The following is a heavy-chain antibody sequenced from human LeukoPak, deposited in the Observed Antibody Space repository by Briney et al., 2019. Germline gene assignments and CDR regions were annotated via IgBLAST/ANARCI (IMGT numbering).Heavy chain of an antibody. Sequence: GESLRLSCAASGFTFSKHWMHWVRQAPGKGLVWVSRINSDGSSTTYADSVKGRFTISRDNAKNTLYLQMNSLKTEDTAVYYCTRGRGYSYGWIGEKLLDYWGQGTLVTVSS. V-gene: IGHV3-74*01. D-gene: IGHD5-18*01. CDR1: GFTFSKHW. CDR2: INSDGSST. J-gene: IGHJ4*02. CDR3: TRGRGYSYGWIGEKLLDY.